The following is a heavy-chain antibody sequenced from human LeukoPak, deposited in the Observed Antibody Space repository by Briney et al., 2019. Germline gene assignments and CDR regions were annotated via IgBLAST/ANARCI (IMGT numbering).Heavy chain of an antibody. CDR1: GFKFDDYI. V-gene: IGHV3-9*01. J-gene: IGHJ4*02. CDR2: ITWNGDSI. Sequence: GGSLRLSCVVSGFKFDDYIMHWVRHAPGKGLEWVSGITWNGDSIGYLDSVKGRFTISRDNAKNSLYLQMNSLRVEDTALYYCVKGRSTLNYWGQGTLVTVSS. D-gene: IGHD2-15*01. CDR3: VKGRSTLNY.